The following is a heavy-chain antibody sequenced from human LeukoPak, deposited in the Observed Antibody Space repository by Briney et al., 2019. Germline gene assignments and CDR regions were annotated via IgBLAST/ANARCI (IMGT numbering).Heavy chain of an antibody. CDR2: IYYSGST. CDR3: ARADIVVVVAAPDAFDI. J-gene: IGHJ3*02. V-gene: IGHV4-31*03. CDR1: GGSISRGGYY. D-gene: IGHD2-15*01. Sequence: SETLSLTCTVSGGSISRGGYYWSWIRQHPGKGLEWIGYIYYSGSTYYNPSLKSRVTISVDTSKNQFSLKLSSVTAADTAVYYCARADIVVVVAAPDAFDIWGQGTMVTVSS.